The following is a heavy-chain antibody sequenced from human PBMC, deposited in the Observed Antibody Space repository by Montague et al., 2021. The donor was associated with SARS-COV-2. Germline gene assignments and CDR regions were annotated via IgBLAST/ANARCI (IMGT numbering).Heavy chain of an antibody. CDR3: ARGIPIAAALINWFDP. J-gene: IGHJ5*02. D-gene: IGHD6-13*01. Sequence: SETLSLTCTVSGGSISSYYWSWIRQPPGKGLEWIGYIYYSGSTNYNPSLKSRVTISVDTSKNQFSLKLSSVIAADTAVYYCARGIPIAAALINWFDPWGQGALVTVSS. V-gene: IGHV4-59*01. CDR1: GGSISSYY. CDR2: IYYSGST.